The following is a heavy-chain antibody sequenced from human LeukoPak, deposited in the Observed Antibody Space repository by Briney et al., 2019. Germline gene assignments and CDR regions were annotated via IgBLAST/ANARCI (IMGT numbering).Heavy chain of an antibody. D-gene: IGHD2-2*01. CDR1: GYTLTELS. Sequence: GASVKVSCKVSGYTLTELSMHWVRQAPGKGLEWMGGFDPEDGETIYAQKFQGRVTITADESTSTAYMELSSLRSEDTAVYYCARVAPLGYCSSTSCLPDYFDYWGQGTLVTVSS. J-gene: IGHJ4*02. CDR3: ARVAPLGYCSSTSCLPDYFDY. V-gene: IGHV1-24*01. CDR2: FDPEDGET.